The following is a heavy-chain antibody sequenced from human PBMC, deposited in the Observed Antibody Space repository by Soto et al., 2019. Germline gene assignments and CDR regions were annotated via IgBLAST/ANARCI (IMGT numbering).Heavy chain of an antibody. V-gene: IGHV1-46*01. CDR3: ARGISTTRYYYYYGMDV. Sequence: AASVKVSCKASGYTLTGYYLHWVRQAPGQGPEWMGIINPSGGITNDAQKFQDRVTMTSDTSTSTVYMELSSLRSEDTAVYYCARGISTTRYYYYYGMDVWGQGTTVTVSS. CDR1: GYTLTGYY. D-gene: IGHD2-2*01. CDR2: INPSGGIT. J-gene: IGHJ6*02.